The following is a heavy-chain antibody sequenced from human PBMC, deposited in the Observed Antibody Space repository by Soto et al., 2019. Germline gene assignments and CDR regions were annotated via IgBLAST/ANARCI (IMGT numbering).Heavy chain of an antibody. D-gene: IGHD1-26*01. CDR2: INAGNDTT. CDR3: ARAVGATNFDY. V-gene: IGHV1-3*01. Sequence: QVQLVQSRAEVKKPGASVKASCKASGYTFTSYAMHWVRQAPGQRLEWMGWINAGNDTTKYSQKLQGRVTITSDTSASTAYMELSSLRSEDTAVYYCARAVGATNFDYWGQGTLVTVSS. J-gene: IGHJ4*02. CDR1: GYTFTSYA.